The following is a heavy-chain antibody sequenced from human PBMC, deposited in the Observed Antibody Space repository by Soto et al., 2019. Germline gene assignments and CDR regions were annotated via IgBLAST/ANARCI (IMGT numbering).Heavy chain of an antibody. CDR1: GYTFTGYY. Sequence: GASVKVSCKASGYTFTGYYMDWVRQAPGQGLEWMGWINPNSGGTNYAQKFQGWVTMTRDTSISTAYMELSRLRSDDTAVYYCAREYSSSFDYWGQGTLVTVSS. V-gene: IGHV1-2*04. CDR3: AREYSSSFDY. J-gene: IGHJ4*02. D-gene: IGHD6-6*01. CDR2: INPNSGGT.